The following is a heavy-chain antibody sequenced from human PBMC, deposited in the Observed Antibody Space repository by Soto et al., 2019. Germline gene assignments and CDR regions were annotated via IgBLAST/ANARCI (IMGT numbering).Heavy chain of an antibody. J-gene: IGHJ3*02. D-gene: IGHD2-2*01. CDR2: TSSDGGDK. CDR1: GFSFSNYG. Sequence: QLVASGGDVVQPGRSLRLSCVASGFSFSNYGMHWVRQAPGKGLEWVAVTSSDGGDKYYADSVKGRFTISRDNSKNTLYLQMNSLRPEDTAMFYCAIRGYQYAFDIWGQGTMVTVSS. V-gene: IGHV3-30*03. CDR3: AIRGYQYAFDI.